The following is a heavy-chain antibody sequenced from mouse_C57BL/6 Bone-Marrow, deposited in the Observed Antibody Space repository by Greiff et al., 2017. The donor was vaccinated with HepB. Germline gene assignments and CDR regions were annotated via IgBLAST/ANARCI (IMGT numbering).Heavy chain of an antibody. V-gene: IGHV1-80*01. Sequence: QVQLQQSGAELVKPGASVKISCKASGYAFSSYWMNWVKQRPGKGLEWIGQIYPGDGDTNYNGKFKGKATLTADKSSSTAYMQLRSLTSEDSAVYFCARWHYYGSSWYYYAMDYWGQGTSVTVSS. CDR2: IYPGDGDT. D-gene: IGHD1-1*01. J-gene: IGHJ4*01. CDR1: GYAFSSYW. CDR3: ARWHYYGSSWYYYAMDY.